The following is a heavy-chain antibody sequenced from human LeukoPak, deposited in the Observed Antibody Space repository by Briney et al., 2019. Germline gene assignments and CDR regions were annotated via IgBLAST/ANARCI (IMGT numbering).Heavy chain of an antibody. V-gene: IGHV3-23*01. J-gene: IGHJ4*02. Sequence: GGSLRLSCVASGFTLSSYAVSWVRQAPGKGLQWVSSLGISGDYAWYAGSVKGRFTISRDNSKNTLYLQMNSLRAEDTAVYYCAKDGNYGSGSYYTYYFDYWGQGTLVTVSS. CDR1: GFTLSSYA. CDR3: AKDGNYGSGSYYTYYFDY. CDR2: LGISGDYA. D-gene: IGHD3-10*01.